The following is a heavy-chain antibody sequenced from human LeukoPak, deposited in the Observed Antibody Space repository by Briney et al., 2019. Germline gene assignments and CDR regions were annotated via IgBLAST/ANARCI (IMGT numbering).Heavy chain of an antibody. J-gene: IGHJ4*02. CDR1: GFTFGNFW. CDR2: IKQDGSEI. CDR3: ARDRGRGVFGVIPILGI. Sequence: GGSLRLSCTASGFTFGNFWMSWVRQAPGKGLEWVTNIKQDGSEIHSVDSVKGRFTISRDNAKNSLYLQMNSLSAEDTAVYYCARDRGRGVFGVIPILGIWGQGTLVTVSS. D-gene: IGHD3-3*01. V-gene: IGHV3-7*01.